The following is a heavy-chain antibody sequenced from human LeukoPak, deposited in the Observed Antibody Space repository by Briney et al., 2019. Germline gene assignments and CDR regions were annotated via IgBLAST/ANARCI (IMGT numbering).Heavy chain of an antibody. Sequence: ASVKVSCKASGGTFSSYAISWVRQAPGQGLEWMGWISAYNGNTNYAQKLQGRVTMTTDTSTSTAYMELRSLRSDDTAVYYCARGGGMVRGVIITLGPIDYWGQGTLVTVSS. CDR1: GGTFSSYA. J-gene: IGHJ4*02. CDR2: ISAYNGNT. D-gene: IGHD3-10*01. V-gene: IGHV1-18*01. CDR3: ARGGGMVRGVIITLGPIDY.